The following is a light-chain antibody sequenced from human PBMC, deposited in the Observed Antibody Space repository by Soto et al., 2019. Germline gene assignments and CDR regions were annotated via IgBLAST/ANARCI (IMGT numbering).Light chain of an antibody. CDR1: SSDVGGYNY. J-gene: IGLJ1*01. CDR2: DVN. V-gene: IGLV2-14*03. CDR3: SSYTSSTTDV. Sequence: QSVLTQPASVSGSPGQSITISCTGTSSDVGGYNYVSWYQQHPGKAPKLMIYDVNDRPSGVSHRFSGSKSGNTASLSISGLQAEDEADYYCSSYTSSTTDVFGTGTKVTVL.